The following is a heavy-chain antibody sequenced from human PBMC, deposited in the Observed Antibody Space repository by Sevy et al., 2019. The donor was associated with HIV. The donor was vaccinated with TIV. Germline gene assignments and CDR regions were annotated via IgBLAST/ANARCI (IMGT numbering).Heavy chain of an antibody. Sequence: GGSLRLSCAASGFTFSSYDMHWVRQATGKGLEWVSSIGSAGDTYYPGSVKGRFTISRENAKNSLYLQVKSLRARDTAVYYCARGGYGSRSFYPYYYYGMDVWGQGTTVTVSS. D-gene: IGHD3-10*01. CDR1: GFTFSSYD. V-gene: IGHV3-13*01. CDR3: ARGGYGSRSFYPYYYYGMDV. J-gene: IGHJ6*02. CDR2: IGSAGDT.